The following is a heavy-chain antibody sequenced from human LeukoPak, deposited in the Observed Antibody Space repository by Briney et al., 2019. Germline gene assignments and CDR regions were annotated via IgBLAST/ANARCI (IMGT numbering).Heavy chain of an antibody. D-gene: IGHD3-3*01. Sequence: PSETLSLTCTVSGGSISNGGYYWNWIRQHPGKGLEWIGYIYYSGSTYYNPSLKSRVTISVDTSKNQFSLKLSSVTAADTAVYYCARVSVGILPNWCDPWGEGTLVTVSS. J-gene: IGHJ5*02. CDR3: ARVSVGILPNWCDP. CDR2: IYYSGST. V-gene: IGHV4-31*03. CDR1: GGSISNGGYY.